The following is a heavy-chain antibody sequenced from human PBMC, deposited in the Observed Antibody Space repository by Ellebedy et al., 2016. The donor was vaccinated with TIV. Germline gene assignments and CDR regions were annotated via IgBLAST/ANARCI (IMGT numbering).Heavy chain of an antibody. Sequence: PGGSLRLSCVASGFDLRNYWMSWVRQAPGKGLEWVANIKGDASDEYYLDSVKGRFTISRDNLKRSLYLQVNSLRVEDTAVYFCAREDGNWLDPWGQGTLVTVAS. CDR1: GFDLRNYW. D-gene: IGHD4-23*01. V-gene: IGHV3-7*01. J-gene: IGHJ5*02. CDR2: IKGDASDE. CDR3: AREDGNWLDP.